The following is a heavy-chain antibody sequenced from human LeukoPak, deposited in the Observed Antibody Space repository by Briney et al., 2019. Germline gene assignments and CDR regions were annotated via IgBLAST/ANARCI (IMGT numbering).Heavy chain of an antibody. CDR1: GFTFSSYE. Sequence: GGSLRLSCAASGFTFSSYEMNWIRQAPGKGLEWISYISNSGSTKYYADSVKGRFTISRDSAKTSLYLQMNSLRAEDTAVYYCARVSFFGTSYVPYYYYYMDVWGKGTTVTVSS. CDR2: ISNSGSTK. V-gene: IGHV3-48*03. J-gene: IGHJ6*03. D-gene: IGHD1-26*01. CDR3: ARVSFFGTSYVPYYYYYMDV.